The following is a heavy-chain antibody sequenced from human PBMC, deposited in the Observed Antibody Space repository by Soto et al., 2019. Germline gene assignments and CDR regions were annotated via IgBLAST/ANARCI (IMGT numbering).Heavy chain of an antibody. V-gene: IGHV4-31*11. CDR3: ARLHCASPNCVPLDP. CDR2: MSYTGAS. J-gene: IGHJ5*02. D-gene: IGHD2-2*01. Sequence: SETLSLTCAVSGGSISSGGYYWSWIRQHPEKGLEWIAYMSYTGASSYNPSLESRVTMSVDTSKKQLSLRLRSVTATDTAVYYCARLHCASPNCVPLDPWGQGTLVTV. CDR1: GGSISSGGYY.